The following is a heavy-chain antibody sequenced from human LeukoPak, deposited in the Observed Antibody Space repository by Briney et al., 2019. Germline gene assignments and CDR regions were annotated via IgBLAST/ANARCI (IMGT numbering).Heavy chain of an antibody. CDR3: ARETLSRHYFDY. V-gene: IGHV4-59*01. Sequence: SETLSLTCTVSGGSISSYDWSWIRQPPGKGLELIGYIYYSGSTNYNPSLKSRVTISVDTSKNQFSLKLSSVTAADTAVYYCARETLSRHYFDYWGQGTLVTVSS. CDR2: IYYSGST. D-gene: IGHD2-2*01. J-gene: IGHJ4*02. CDR1: GGSISSYD.